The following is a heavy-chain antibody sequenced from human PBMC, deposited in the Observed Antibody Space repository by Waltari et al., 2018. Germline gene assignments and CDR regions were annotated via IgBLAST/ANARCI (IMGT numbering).Heavy chain of an antibody. CDR2: IFHSGST. V-gene: IGHV4-38-2*02. CDR3: AGSPVWYTSLDY. D-gene: IGHD1-1*01. Sequence: QVQLLESGPGLVKPSETLSLTCTVSGYSISSGYYWGWIRQPPGKGLEWIVSIFHSGSTYYDPSFKSRVTISVDTSRNQFSLKLSCVTTADTAVYYCAGSPVWYTSLDYWGQGTRVTISS. J-gene: IGHJ4*02. CDR1: GYSISSGYY.